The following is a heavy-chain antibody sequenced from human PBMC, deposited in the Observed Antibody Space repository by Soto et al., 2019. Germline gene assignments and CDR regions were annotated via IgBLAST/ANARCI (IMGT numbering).Heavy chain of an antibody. J-gene: IGHJ5*02. V-gene: IGHV3-48*02. CDR2: ITSSGTTI. CDR3: ARDGYSTSSDWPWFDP. CDR1: GFTFSVYT. Sequence: EAQLVESGGGLVQPWGSLRLSCAASGFTFSVYTMHWVRQSPGKGLEWISSITSSGTTISYADSVKGRFTISRDNAKSSLFLQMDTLRDEDTAVYYCARDGYSTSSDWPWFDPWGQGTLVTVSS. D-gene: IGHD6-6*01.